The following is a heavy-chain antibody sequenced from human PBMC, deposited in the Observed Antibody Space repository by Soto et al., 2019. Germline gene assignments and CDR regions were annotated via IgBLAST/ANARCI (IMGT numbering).Heavy chain of an antibody. Sequence: KPSETLSLTSSVSTGFIRTYYWTWILHSPGMDLGGIGQISHTGRNKYNPSLESRVTISVDTSRKQFSLKLTSVTAADTALYYCARDDTTGLFDFWGQGTLVTVSS. J-gene: IGHJ4*02. CDR2: ISHTGRN. CDR1: TGFIRTYY. CDR3: ARDDTTGLFDF. V-gene: IGHV4-59*01. D-gene: IGHD4-17*01.